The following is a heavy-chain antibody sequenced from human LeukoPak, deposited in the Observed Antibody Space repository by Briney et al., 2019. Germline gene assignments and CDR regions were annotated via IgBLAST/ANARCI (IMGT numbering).Heavy chain of an antibody. CDR2: MNPNSGNT. J-gene: IGHJ4*02. D-gene: IGHD7-27*01. CDR3: ARNVPKTGDFFY. CDR1: EYTFTSYD. V-gene: IGHV1-8*02. Sequence: GASVKVSCKASEYTFTSYDINWVRQAPGQGLEWMGWMNPNSGNTGYAQRFQGRLTLTRDASISTAYMELSGLRSDDTAVYYCARNVPKTGDFFYWGQGTLVTVSS.